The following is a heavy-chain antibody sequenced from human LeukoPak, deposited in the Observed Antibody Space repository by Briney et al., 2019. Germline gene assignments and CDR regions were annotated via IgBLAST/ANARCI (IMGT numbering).Heavy chain of an antibody. CDR1: GLTFSSRYW. CDR3: ARGGEGLHY. D-gene: IGHD7-27*01. CDR2: ISPDGSSR. V-gene: IGHV3-74*01. Sequence: GGSLRLSCVASGLTFSSRYWMHWVRPAPGKGLVWVSRISPDGSSRGYADSVKGRFTISRDNAKNTLYLQMSSLRVEDTAVYYCARGGEGLHYWGQGTLVIVSS. J-gene: IGHJ4*02.